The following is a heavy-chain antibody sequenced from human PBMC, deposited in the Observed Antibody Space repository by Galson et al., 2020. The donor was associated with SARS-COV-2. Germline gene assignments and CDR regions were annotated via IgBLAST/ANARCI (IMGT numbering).Heavy chain of an antibody. CDR1: GGSFSGHY. J-gene: IGHJ4*02. CDR3: VRASRPPVVGVFSGGPNNFDY. CDR2: ISHSGST. V-gene: IGHV4-34*01. D-gene: IGHD3-10*01. Sequence: SQASETLSLTCAVYGGSFSGHYWNWIRQSPGKGLQWIGEISHSGSTNYNSSLKSRVTMSVDRSKNQFSLRLRSGTAADTAVDYCVRASRPPVVGVFSGGPNNFDYWSQGTLVTVSS.